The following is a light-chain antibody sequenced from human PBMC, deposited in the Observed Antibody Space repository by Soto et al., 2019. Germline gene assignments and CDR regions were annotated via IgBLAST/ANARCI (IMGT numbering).Light chain of an antibody. CDR2: GAS. CDR3: QQSYSTPRT. J-gene: IGKJ1*01. CDR1: QSVSSN. V-gene: IGKV3-15*01. Sequence: EEMMTQSPATLSVSPGERATLSCRASQSVSSNLAWYQQKPGQAPRLLIYGASTRATGIPARFSGSGSGTDFTLTISSLQPEDFATYYCQQSYSTPRTFGQGTKVDIK.